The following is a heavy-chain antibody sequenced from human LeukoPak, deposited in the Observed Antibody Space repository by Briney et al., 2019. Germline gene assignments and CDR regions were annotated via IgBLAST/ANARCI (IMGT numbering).Heavy chain of an antibody. J-gene: IGHJ6*02. V-gene: IGHV2-5*01. D-gene: IGHD2-2*01. CDR1: GFSLSTSGVG. CDR2: IYWNDDK. Sequence: SGPTLVKPTQTLTLTCTFSGFSLSTSGVGVGWIRQPPGKALEWLALIYWNDDKRYSPSLKSRLTITKDTSKNQVVLTMTNMDPVDTATYYCVHAQLLYYYYGMDVWGQGTTVTVSS. CDR3: VHAQLLYYYYGMDV.